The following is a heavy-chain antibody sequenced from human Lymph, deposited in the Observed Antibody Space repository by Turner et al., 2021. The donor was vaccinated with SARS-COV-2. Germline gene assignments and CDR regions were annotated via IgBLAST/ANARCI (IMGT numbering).Heavy chain of an antibody. D-gene: IGHD1-7*01. V-gene: IGHV3-15*01. CDR3: TTDWFTGTYGDFFDY. J-gene: IGHJ4*02. CDR2: IKSKSEGGTT. CDR1: GFPFTYAW. Sequence: EVQLVESGGGLVKPGGSLSLSCAASGFPFTYAWMTWVLQHPGRGVELVGRIKSKSEGGTTDYTAPVNGRFTISRDDTNNTRLLQMNSLKAEDTAVYFCTTDWFTGTYGDFFDYWGQGTLVTVSS.